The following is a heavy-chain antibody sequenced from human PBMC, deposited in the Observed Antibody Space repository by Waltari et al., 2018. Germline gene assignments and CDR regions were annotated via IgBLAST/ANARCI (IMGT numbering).Heavy chain of an antibody. Sequence: DVQLLESGGGVVQRGGSLRVVCTASGIPFSPYAMAWVRQGLGQGLEWVSTISGSGNDTYYADSVKGRFTISRDNSKNTVFLQMNMLRVEDTANYYCAKALGIMGFDCWGQGTLVAVAS. J-gene: IGHJ4*02. CDR3: AKALGIMGFDC. V-gene: IGHV3-23*01. CDR2: ISGSGNDT. CDR1: GIPFSPYA. D-gene: IGHD3-16*01.